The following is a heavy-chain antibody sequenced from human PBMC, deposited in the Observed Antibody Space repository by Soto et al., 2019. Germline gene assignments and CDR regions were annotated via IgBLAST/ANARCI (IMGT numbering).Heavy chain of an antibody. Sequence: EVQLLESGGGLVQPEGSLRLSCAASGFTFSSYAMSWVRQAPGKGLEWVSAISGSGGSTYYADSVKGRFTISRDNSKNTLYLQMNSLRAEDTAVYYCAKDELYDAIAVAGYYYYYGMDVWGQGTTVTVSS. J-gene: IGHJ6*02. CDR3: AKDELYDAIAVAGYYYYYGMDV. CDR1: GFTFSSYA. V-gene: IGHV3-23*01. D-gene: IGHD6-19*01. CDR2: ISGSGGST.